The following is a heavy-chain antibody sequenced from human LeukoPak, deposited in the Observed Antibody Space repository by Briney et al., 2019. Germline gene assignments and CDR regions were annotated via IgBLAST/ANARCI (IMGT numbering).Heavy chain of an antibody. J-gene: IGHJ3*02. Sequence: ASVKVSCKASGYTFTGYYMHWVRQAPGQGLEWMGLINPNSGGTNYAQKFQGRVTMTRDTSIGTAYMELSRLRSDDTAVYYCARWEVRLNAFEMWGQGTMVTVSS. CDR2: INPNSGGT. V-gene: IGHV1-2*02. CDR1: GYTFTGYY. CDR3: ARWEVRLNAFEM. D-gene: IGHD3-10*01.